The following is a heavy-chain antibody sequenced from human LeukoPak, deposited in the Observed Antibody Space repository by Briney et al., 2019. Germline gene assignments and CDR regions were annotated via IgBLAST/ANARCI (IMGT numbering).Heavy chain of an antibody. CDR1: GFTFDRYW. V-gene: IGHV3-74*01. D-gene: IGHD6-13*01. CDR3: ARELEAAGTRGIDH. J-gene: IGHJ4*02. CDR2: MNADGRSR. Sequence: GGSLRLSCAASGFTFDRYWMHWVRHGPEKGLLWVSRMNADGRSRTYADSVRGRFTISRDNAKNTLYLEMNSLRVEDTAVYYCARELEAAGTRGIDHWGQGTLVTVSS.